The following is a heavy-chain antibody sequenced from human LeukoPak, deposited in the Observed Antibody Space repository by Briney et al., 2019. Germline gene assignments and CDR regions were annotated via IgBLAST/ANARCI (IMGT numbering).Heavy chain of an antibody. CDR3: ARRSSDDAFDI. Sequence: ASVKVSCKASGFMSSNNGIIWVRQSPGQGFEWLGWISGANGDTYYTRRFQGRFTITPDTSTNTAYMELRSLRSDDTALYYCARRSSDDAFDIWGQGTMVTVSS. CDR1: GFMSSNNG. V-gene: IGHV1-18*04. CDR2: ISGANGDT. J-gene: IGHJ3*02.